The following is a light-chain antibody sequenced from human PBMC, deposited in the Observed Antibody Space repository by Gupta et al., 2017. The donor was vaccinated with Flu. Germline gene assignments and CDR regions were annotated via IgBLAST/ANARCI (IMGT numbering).Light chain of an antibody. V-gene: IGKV3-11*01. Sequence: TLSLSPGERATLTCRARQSVSRYFGWYKKKQSQAPGLLIYDASNRALRTGVRSSGSGDGTVINLTITSRDLEDFEFYSCQQRQTCHPRYTFGQGTKMEIK. J-gene: IGKJ2*01. CDR1: QSVSRY. CDR2: DAS. CDR3: QQRQTCHPRYT.